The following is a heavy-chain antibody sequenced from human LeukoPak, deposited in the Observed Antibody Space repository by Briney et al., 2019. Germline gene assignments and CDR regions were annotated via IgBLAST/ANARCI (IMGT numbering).Heavy chain of an antibody. V-gene: IGHV3-66*01. CDR1: GFTVSNNY. CDR2: IYIGGGST. J-gene: IGHJ2*01. Sequence: PGGSLRLSCAASGFTVSNNYMSWVRQAPGKGLEGVSVIYIGGGSTYYADSVKGRFTISRDNSKNTLYLQMNSLRAEDTAVYYCARDSYGGNSEVISWHFDLWGRGTLVSVSS. CDR3: ARDSYGGNSEVISWHFDL. D-gene: IGHD4-23*01.